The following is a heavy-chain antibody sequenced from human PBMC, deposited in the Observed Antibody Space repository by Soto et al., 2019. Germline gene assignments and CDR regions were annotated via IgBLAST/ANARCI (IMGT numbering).Heavy chain of an antibody. CDR3: ARDRVIAAVYYYYGMDV. CDR2: IWYDGSNK. J-gene: IGHJ6*02. V-gene: IGHV3-33*01. D-gene: IGHD6-13*01. Sequence: QVQLVESGGGVVQPGRSLRLSCAASGFTFSSYGMHWVRQAPGKGLEWVAVIWYDGSNKYYADSVKGRVTISRDNSKNTLYLQMNSLRAEDTAVYYCARDRVIAAVYYYYGMDVWGQGTTVTVSS. CDR1: GFTFSSYG.